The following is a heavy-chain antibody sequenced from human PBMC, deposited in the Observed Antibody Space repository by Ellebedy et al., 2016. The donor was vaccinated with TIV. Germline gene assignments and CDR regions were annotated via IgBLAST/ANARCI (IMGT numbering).Heavy chain of an antibody. Sequence: SVKVSXKASGGTFSSYAISWVRQAPGQGLEWMGGIIPIFGTANYAQKFQGRVTITADKSTSTAYMELSSLRSEDTAVYYCARELDDYGDYEGRFDYWGQGTLVTVSS. CDR3: ARELDDYGDYEGRFDY. J-gene: IGHJ4*02. V-gene: IGHV1-69*06. CDR1: GGTFSSYA. CDR2: IIPIFGTA. D-gene: IGHD4-17*01.